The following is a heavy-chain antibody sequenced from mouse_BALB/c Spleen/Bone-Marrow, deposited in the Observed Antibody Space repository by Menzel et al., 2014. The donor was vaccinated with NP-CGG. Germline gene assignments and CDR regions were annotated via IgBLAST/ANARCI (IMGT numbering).Heavy chain of an antibody. CDR2: IDPANGNT. CDR3: VGWEYY. CDR1: GFNIKDTY. V-gene: IGHV14-3*02. D-gene: IGHD4-1*01. Sequence: AQLKQSGAGLEKPGASAKLSCTASGFNIKDTYMHWVKQRPDQGLEWIGRIDPANGNTKYNPKFQGKATITSDTSSNTAYLQLSSLTSGDTAVYYCVGWEYYWSRRTTLSVSS. J-gene: IGHJ2*01.